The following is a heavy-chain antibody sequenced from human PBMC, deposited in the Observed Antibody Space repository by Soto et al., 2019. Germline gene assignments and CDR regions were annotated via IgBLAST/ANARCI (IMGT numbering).Heavy chain of an antibody. J-gene: IGHJ5*02. D-gene: IGHD2-15*01. CDR3: ARGPVVVVAGPPGWCDP. CDR2: IYYSGST. V-gene: IGHV4-30-4*01. CDR1: GGSISSGDYY. Sequence: QVQLQESGPGLVKPSQTLSLTCTVSGGSISSGDYYWSWIRQPPGKGLEWIGYIYYSGSTYYNPSLRGGVNISADPSQSRCSVQLRSVTAAATAVYYCARGPVVVVAGPPGWCDPWGQGALVTVSS.